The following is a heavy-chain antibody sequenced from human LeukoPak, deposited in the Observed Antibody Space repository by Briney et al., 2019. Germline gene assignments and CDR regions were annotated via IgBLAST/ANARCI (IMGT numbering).Heavy chain of an antibody. Sequence: QSGGSLRLSCAASGFTFTTYWMSWVRQAPGKGLEWVANIKQDGSEKYYVDSVKGRFTISRDNAKNSLYLQMNSLRAEDTAVYYCARDLYRIVVVPHYFDYWGQGTLVTVSS. CDR3: ARDLYRIVVVPHYFDY. D-gene: IGHD3-22*01. CDR2: IKQDGSEK. J-gene: IGHJ4*02. CDR1: GFTFTTYW. V-gene: IGHV3-7*01.